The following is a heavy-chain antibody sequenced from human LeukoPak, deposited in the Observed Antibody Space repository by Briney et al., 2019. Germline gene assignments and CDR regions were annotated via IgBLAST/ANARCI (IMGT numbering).Heavy chain of an antibody. J-gene: IGHJ4*02. D-gene: IGHD1-1*01. Sequence: SETLSLTCTVSGDSLTNNYWGWIRQPAGKGLEWIGRIYANGVINYNPSLNNRATLSLDTSKNQFSLKVRSVTAADTAVYYCTRGRHGEGLDSWGQGTLVTVSS. CDR3: TRGRHGEGLDS. CDR1: GDSLTNNY. CDR2: IYANGVI. V-gene: IGHV4-4*07.